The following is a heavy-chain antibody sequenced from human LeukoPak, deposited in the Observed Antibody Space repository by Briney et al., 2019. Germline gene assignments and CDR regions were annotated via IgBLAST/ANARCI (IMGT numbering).Heavy chain of an antibody. CDR1: GFTFSDYA. J-gene: IGHJ4*02. CDR2: ISYDGSNK. V-gene: IGHV3-30*09. D-gene: IGHD5-18*01. Sequence: GGSLRLSCAASGFTFSDYAIHWVRQAPGKGLEWVAVISYDGSNKYYADSVKGRFALSRDNSKNSLYLQMNSLRAEDTGVYYCAKDSYSKGDYWGQGVLVTVSS. CDR3: AKDSYSKGDY.